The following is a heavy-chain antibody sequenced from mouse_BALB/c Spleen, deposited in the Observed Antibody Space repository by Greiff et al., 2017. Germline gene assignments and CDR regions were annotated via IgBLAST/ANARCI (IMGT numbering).Heavy chain of an antibody. Sequence: VQLQQSGPGLVQPSQSLSITCTVSGFSLTSYGVHWVRQSPGKGLEWLGVIWSGGSTDYNAAFISRLSISKDNSKSQVFFKMNSLQANDTAIYYCARKDGYYSYAMDYWGQGTSVTVSS. V-gene: IGHV2-2*02. CDR2: IWSGGST. J-gene: IGHJ4*01. CDR3: ARKDGYYSYAMDY. D-gene: IGHD2-3*01. CDR1: GFSLTSYG.